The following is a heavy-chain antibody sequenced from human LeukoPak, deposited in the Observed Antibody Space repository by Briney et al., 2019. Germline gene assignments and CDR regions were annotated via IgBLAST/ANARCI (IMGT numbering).Heavy chain of an antibody. V-gene: IGHV3-53*01. Sequence: GGSLRLSCAASGFSVSNYYMSWDRQAPGKGLEWVSVIYSGGNTYYTDSVTGRFTISRDNPKNTVFLQMGSLRGEDTAVYYCARCYYEGSGFYYYFDYWGQGTLVTVSS. J-gene: IGHJ4*02. CDR2: IYSGGNT. CDR1: GFSVSNYY. CDR3: ARCYYEGSGFYYYFDY. D-gene: IGHD3-22*01.